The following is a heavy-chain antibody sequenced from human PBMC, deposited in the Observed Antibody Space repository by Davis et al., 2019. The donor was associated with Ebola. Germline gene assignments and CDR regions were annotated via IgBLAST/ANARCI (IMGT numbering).Heavy chain of an antibody. CDR2: IYHSGIV. J-gene: IGHJ4*02. V-gene: IGHV4-59*01. CDR1: GDSISDYY. Sequence: SETLSLTCTVSGDSISDYYWSWIRQTPGKGLEWIGYIYHSGIVNSNPSLQSRVTISLDTSKNQFFLKLNYMTVADTAVYYCARVGAATGGELDYWGQGSLVTVSS. D-gene: IGHD3-16*01. CDR3: ARVGAATGGELDY.